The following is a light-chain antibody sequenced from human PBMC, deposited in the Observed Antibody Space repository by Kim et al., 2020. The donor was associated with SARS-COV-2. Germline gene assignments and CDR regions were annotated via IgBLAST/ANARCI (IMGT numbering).Light chain of an antibody. CDR2: GAS. Sequence: LSASVGDRVTITCRASQSISRYLNWYQQKPGKAPKLLIYGASTLQSGVPSRFSGSGSGTEFTLSISSLQPDDFATYYCQQNYNMHTFGQGTKLEI. V-gene: IGKV1-39*01. J-gene: IGKJ2*01. CDR1: QSISRY. CDR3: QQNYNMHT.